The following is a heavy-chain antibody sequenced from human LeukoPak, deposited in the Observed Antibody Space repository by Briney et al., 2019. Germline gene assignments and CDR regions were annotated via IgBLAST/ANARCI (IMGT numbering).Heavy chain of an antibody. CDR1: GFTFNDYA. J-gene: IGHJ6*02. V-gene: IGHV3-9*01. D-gene: IGHD3-10*01. Sequence: GRSLRLSCAASGFTFNDYAMHWVRQAPGKGLEWVSGISWNSGSIGYADSVKGRFTISRDNAKNSLYLQMNSLRAEDTALYYCAKATDPGPYYYYGMDVWGQGTTVTVSS. CDR2: ISWNSGSI. CDR3: AKATDPGPYYYYGMDV.